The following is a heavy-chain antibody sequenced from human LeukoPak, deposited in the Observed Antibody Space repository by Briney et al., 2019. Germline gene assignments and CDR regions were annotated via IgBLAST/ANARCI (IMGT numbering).Heavy chain of an antibody. CDR3: LRFGYCSGGSCSDAFDI. CDR1: GFTVSRNY. CDR2: IYSGGST. V-gene: IGHV3-53*01. Sequence: GGSLRLSCAASGFTVSRNYMSWVRQAPGKGLEWVSVIYSGGSTYYADSVKGRFTISRDNSKNTLYLQMNSLRAEDTAVYYCLRFGYCSGGSCSDAFDIWGQGTMVTVSS. D-gene: IGHD2-15*01. J-gene: IGHJ3*02.